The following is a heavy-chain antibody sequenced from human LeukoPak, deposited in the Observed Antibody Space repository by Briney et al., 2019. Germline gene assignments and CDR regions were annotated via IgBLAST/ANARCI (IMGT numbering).Heavy chain of an antibody. CDR1: GGSISSYY. D-gene: IGHD6-13*01. CDR3: ARDNGSSWYLGWLDP. J-gene: IGHJ5*02. V-gene: IGHV4-59*01. CDR2: IYYSGST. Sequence: PSETLSLTCTVSGGSISSYYWSWIRQPPGKGVEWIGYIYYSGSTNYNPSLKSRVTISVDTSKNQFSLKLSSVTAADTAVYYCARDNGSSWYLGWLDPWGQGTLVTVSS.